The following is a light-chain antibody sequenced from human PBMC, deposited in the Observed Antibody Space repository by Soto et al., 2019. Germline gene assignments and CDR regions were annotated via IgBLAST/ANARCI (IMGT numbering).Light chain of an antibody. CDR3: QQYNSYSSFT. CDR1: QSISSW. CDR2: DAS. Sequence: DIQMTQSPSTLSASVGDRVTITCRASQSISSWLAWYQQKPGKAPKVLIYDASSLESGVPSRFSGRGSGTEFTLTISSLQPDDFATYHCQQYNSYSSFTFGQGTKLAIK. J-gene: IGKJ2*01. V-gene: IGKV1-5*01.